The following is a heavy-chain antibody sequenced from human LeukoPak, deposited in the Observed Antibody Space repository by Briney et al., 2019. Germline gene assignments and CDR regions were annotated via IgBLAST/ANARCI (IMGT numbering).Heavy chain of an antibody. CDR1: GGTFSSYG. Sequence: ASVKVSCKASGGTFSSYGISWVRQAPGQGLEWMGWISAYNGNTNYAQKLQGRVTMTTDTSTSTAYMELRSLRSDDTAVYYCARVREPAAFFDYWGQGTLVTVSS. J-gene: IGHJ4*02. D-gene: IGHD2-2*01. CDR2: ISAYNGNT. CDR3: ARVREPAAFFDY. V-gene: IGHV1-18*01.